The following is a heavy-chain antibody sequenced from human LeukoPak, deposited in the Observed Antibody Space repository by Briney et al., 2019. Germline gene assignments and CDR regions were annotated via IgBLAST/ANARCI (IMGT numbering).Heavy chain of an antibody. CDR3: TTAPTTPDDTGDY. J-gene: IGHJ4*02. Sequence: GGSLRLSCAASGFTFSNAWMSWVCQAPGKGLEWVGRVKGKTDGGTTDYAAPVKGRFTISRDDSKNTLYLQMNSLKTEDTAVYHCTTAPTTPDDTGDYWGQGTLVTVSS. D-gene: IGHD1-26*01. V-gene: IGHV3-15*01. CDR1: GFTFSNAW. CDR2: VKGKTDGGTT.